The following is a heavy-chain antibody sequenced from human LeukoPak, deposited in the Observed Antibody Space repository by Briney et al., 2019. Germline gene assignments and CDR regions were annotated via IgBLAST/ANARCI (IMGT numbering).Heavy chain of an antibody. Sequence: ASVKVSCKASGYTLTSYYMHWVRQAPGQGLEWMGIINPTVGDTIYAQKFQGRVIMTRDMSTSTVYMELSSLRSDDTAVYYCARYGFSTIWQGGWHAFDIWGQGTMVTVSS. CDR2: INPTVGDT. V-gene: IGHV1-46*01. CDR1: GYTLTSYY. D-gene: IGHD6-13*01. J-gene: IGHJ3*02. CDR3: ARYGFSTIWQGGWHAFDI.